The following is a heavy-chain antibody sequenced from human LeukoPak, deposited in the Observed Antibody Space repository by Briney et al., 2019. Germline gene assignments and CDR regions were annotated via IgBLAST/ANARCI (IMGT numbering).Heavy chain of an antibody. CDR1: GGTFSNYA. CDR2: IIPFFGTA. CDR3: ARGEVDYYYMDV. D-gene: IGHD1-26*01. V-gene: IGHV1-69*05. J-gene: IGHJ6*03. Sequence: SVKVSCKASGGTFSNYAISWVRQAPGQGLEWMGGIIPFFGTANYAQKLQGRVTMTTDTSTSTAYMELRSLRSDDTAVYYCARGEVDYYYMDVWGKGTTVTVSS.